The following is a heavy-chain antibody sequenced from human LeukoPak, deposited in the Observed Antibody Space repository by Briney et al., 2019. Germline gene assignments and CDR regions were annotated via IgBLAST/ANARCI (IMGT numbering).Heavy chain of an antibody. CDR2: IIPIFGTA. CDR3: AREKAAAATNYYYYMDV. CDR1: GGTFSSYA. Sequence: GASVKVSCKASGGTFSSYAISWVRQAPGQGREWMGGIIPIFGTANYAQKFQGRVTITADKSTGTAYMELSSLRSEDTAVYYCAREKAAAATNYYYYMDVWGKGTTVTVSS. V-gene: IGHV1-69*06. J-gene: IGHJ6*03. D-gene: IGHD6-13*01.